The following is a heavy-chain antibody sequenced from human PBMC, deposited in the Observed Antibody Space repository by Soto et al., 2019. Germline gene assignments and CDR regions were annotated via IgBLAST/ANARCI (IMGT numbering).Heavy chain of an antibody. Sequence: PGGSLRLSCAASGFTFCRSTMHWVRQASGKGLEWVGRIRSKVNSYATAYAASVKGRFTISRDDSENTAYLQMNSLKTEDTAVYYCTTSGYDTFVNYWGQGTLGTVSS. J-gene: IGHJ4*02. CDR3: TTSGYDTFVNY. D-gene: IGHD5-12*01. CDR2: IRSKVNSYAT. CDR1: GFTFCRST. V-gene: IGHV3-73*01.